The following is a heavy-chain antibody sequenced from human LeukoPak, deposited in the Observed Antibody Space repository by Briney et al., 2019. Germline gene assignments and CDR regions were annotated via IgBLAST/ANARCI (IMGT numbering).Heavy chain of an antibody. CDR3: ARASWAYSPFDF. CDR1: GGSISAYY. Sequence: KASETLSLTCTVSGGSISAYYWNWIRHPPGKGLEWIGYIDNTGGTTYNPSLKSRLTISVDTPKNQFSLKVNSVTAADTAVYYCARASWAYSPFDFWGQGNLVTVSS. V-gene: IGHV4-59*01. D-gene: IGHD2-15*01. CDR2: IDNTGGT. J-gene: IGHJ4*02.